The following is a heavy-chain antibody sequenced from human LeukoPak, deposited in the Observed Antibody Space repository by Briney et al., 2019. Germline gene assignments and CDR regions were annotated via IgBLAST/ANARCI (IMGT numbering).Heavy chain of an antibody. Sequence: PGGSLRLSCAASGFAFDDYAMHWVRQAPGKGLEWVSGISWNSGSIGYADSVKGRFTISRDNAKNSLYLQMNSLRAEDTAVYYCAKTFYSSSWSGRFDPWGQGTLVTVSS. V-gene: IGHV3-9*01. CDR3: AKTFYSSSWSGRFDP. CDR2: ISWNSGSI. J-gene: IGHJ5*02. D-gene: IGHD6-13*01. CDR1: GFAFDDYA.